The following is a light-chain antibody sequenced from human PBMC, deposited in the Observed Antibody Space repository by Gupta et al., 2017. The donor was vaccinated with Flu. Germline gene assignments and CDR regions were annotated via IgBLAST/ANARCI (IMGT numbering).Light chain of an antibody. Sequence: PQSTGTLSLPPGERATLSCRASQSVSSSYLAWYQQKPGQAPRLLIYGASSRATGIPDRFSGSGSGTDFTLTISRLEPEDFAVYYCQQYGSFFGQGTKLEIK. CDR1: QSVSSSY. CDR2: GAS. CDR3: QQYGSF. J-gene: IGKJ2*01. V-gene: IGKV3-20*01.